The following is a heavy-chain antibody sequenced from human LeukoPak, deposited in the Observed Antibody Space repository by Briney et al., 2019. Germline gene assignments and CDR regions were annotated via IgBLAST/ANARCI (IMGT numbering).Heavy chain of an antibody. J-gene: IGHJ6*03. CDR3: ARKRWFGEALSYYYYYYMDV. CDR2: IYHSGST. D-gene: IGHD3-10*01. Sequence: SETLSLTCTVSGYSISSAYYWGWIRQPPGKGLEWIGNIYHSGSTYYNPSLKSRVTISVDTSKNQFSLKLSSVTAADTAVYYCARKRWFGEALSYYYYYYMDVWGKGTTVTISS. CDR1: GYSISSAYY. V-gene: IGHV4-38-2*02.